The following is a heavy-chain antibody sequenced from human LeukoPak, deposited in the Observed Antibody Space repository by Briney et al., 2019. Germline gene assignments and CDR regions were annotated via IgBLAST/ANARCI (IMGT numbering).Heavy chain of an antibody. CDR1: GLTFSNPW. CDR2: IRSKTDGGTA. V-gene: IGHV3-15*01. CDR3: TTGTY. Sequence: PGGSLRLSCAASGLTFSNPWMSWVRQAPGKGLEWVGRIRSKTDGGTADYAAPVKDRIIISRDDSKNTLYLQMNSLKNEGTAVYYCTTGTYWGQGTLVTVSS. J-gene: IGHJ4*02.